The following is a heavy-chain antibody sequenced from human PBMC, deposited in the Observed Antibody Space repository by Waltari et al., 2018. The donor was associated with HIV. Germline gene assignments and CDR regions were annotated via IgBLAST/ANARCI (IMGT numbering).Heavy chain of an antibody. CDR2: ISYDGSNK. CDR1: GFTFSSYG. Sequence: QVQLVESGGGVVQPGRSLRLSCAASGFTFSSYGMHWVRQAPGKGLEWVAVISYDGSNKFYTDSGKGRFTISRDNSKNTLYLQMNSLRAEDTAVYYCAKTGYGDYGRDDWGQGTLVTVSS. D-gene: IGHD4-17*01. V-gene: IGHV3-30*18. CDR3: AKTGYGDYGRDD. J-gene: IGHJ4*02.